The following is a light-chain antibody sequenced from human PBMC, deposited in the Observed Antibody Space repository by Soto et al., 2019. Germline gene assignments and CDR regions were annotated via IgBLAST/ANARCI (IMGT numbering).Light chain of an antibody. Sequence: QSALTQPASVSGSPGQSITISCTGTSSDIGGYNYVSWYQQHPGKAPKLMIYEVNNRPSGVSNRFSGSKSGNTASLTISGLQAEDEADYYCSSYTSSNPGVFGTGTKLTVL. J-gene: IGLJ1*01. CDR2: EVN. V-gene: IGLV2-14*01. CDR3: SSYTSSNPGV. CDR1: SSDIGGYNY.